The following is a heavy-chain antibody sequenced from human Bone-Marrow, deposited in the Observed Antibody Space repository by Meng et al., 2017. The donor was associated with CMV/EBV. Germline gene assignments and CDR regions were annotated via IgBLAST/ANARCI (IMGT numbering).Heavy chain of an antibody. D-gene: IGHD3-22*01. J-gene: IGHJ4*02. CDR3: ARITGIYDSSGDYGYYFDY. CDR1: GGSISSSSYY. Sequence: SETLSLTCTVSGGSISSSSYYWGWIRQPPGKGLEWIGSIYYSGSTYYNPSLKSRVTISVDTSKNQFSLKLSSVTAADTAVYYCARITGIYDSSGDYGYYFDYWGQGTLVTVSS. CDR2: IYYSGST. V-gene: IGHV4-39*01.